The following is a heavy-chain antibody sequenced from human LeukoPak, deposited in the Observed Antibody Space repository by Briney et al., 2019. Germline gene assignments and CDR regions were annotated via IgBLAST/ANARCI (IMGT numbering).Heavy chain of an antibody. J-gene: IGHJ4*02. Sequence: SETLSLTCAVYGGSFSGYYWSWIRQPPGKGLEWIGEINHSGSTNYNPSLKSRVTISLDTSKNQFSLKLSSVSAEDTALYYCARERLGGSYYRPVDYWGQGTLVTVSS. CDR3: ARERLGGSYYRPVDY. CDR2: INHSGST. CDR1: GGSFSGYY. V-gene: IGHV4-34*01. D-gene: IGHD1-26*01.